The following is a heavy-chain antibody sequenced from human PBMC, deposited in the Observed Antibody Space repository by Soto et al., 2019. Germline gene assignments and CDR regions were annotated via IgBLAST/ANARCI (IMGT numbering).Heavy chain of an antibody. CDR2: IYYSRSN. D-gene: IGHD3-10*01. CDR1: GGSISSSSYY. CDR3: ASVYGSGSNWFDP. Sequence: SETLSLTCTVSGGSISSSSYYWGWIRQPPGKGLEWIGSIYYSRSNYYNPSLKSRFTISVDTSKNQFSLKLSSVTAADTAVYYCASVYGSGSNWFDPWGQGTLVTVSS. V-gene: IGHV4-39*01. J-gene: IGHJ5*02.